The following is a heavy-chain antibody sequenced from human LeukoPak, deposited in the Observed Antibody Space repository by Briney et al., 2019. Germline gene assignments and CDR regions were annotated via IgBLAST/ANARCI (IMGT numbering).Heavy chain of an antibody. V-gene: IGHV3-23*01. CDR2: ISGSGGST. CDR1: GFTFSSYA. J-gene: IGHJ5*02. D-gene: IGHD3-3*01. CDR3: ANIPDYDFWMAWFDP. Sequence: GGSLRLSCAASGFTFSSYAMSWVRQAPGKGLEWVSAISGSGGSTYYADSVKGRFTISRDNSKNTLYLQMNSLRAEDTAVYYCANIPDYDFWMAWFDPWGQGTLVTVSS.